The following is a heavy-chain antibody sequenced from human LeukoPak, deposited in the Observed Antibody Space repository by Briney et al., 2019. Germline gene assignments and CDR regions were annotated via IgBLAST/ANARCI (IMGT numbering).Heavy chain of an antibody. CDR3: ARRGPNWGFFDY. CDR1: GFTFSNHA. Sequence: GGSLRLSCAASGFTFSNHAMSWVRQAPGKGLEWVSPISGSGDSAYYADSVKGRFTISGDNSKNTLYLQMNSLRAEDTAVYYCARRGPNWGFFDYWGRGTLVTVSS. D-gene: IGHD7-27*01. V-gene: IGHV3-23*01. J-gene: IGHJ4*02. CDR2: ISGSGDSA.